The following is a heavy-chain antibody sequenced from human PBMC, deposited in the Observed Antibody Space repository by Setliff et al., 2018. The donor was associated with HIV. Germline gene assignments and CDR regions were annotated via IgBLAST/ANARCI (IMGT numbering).Heavy chain of an antibody. CDR1: GDSTSSGGYY. V-gene: IGHV4-31*02. Sequence: PSETLSLTCTVSGDSTSSGGYYWSWIRQLPGKGLEWIGYIYYSGATYYNPSLKNRATISLDTSKSQFSLKLTSVTAADTALYYCASGRGAKGGYDYFGSWGQGTLVTVSS. CDR3: ASGRGAKGGYDYFGS. D-gene: IGHD5-12*01. J-gene: IGHJ4*02. CDR2: IYYSGAT.